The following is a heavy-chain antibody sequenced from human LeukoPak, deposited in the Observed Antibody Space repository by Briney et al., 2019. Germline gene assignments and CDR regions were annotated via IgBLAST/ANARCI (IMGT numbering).Heavy chain of an antibody. CDR1: GFTFSNFA. CDR3: ARATNTAYSYDSGGSSY. J-gene: IGHJ4*02. Sequence: PGRSLRLSCAASGFTFSNFAMPWVRQAPGKGLDWVAVISYDGSIKDYAQSVKGRFTISRDNSKNTLFLQMNSLRAEDTAVYCCARATNTAYSYDSGGSSYWGQGTLVTVSS. CDR2: ISYDGSIK. V-gene: IGHV3-30-3*01. D-gene: IGHD3-22*01.